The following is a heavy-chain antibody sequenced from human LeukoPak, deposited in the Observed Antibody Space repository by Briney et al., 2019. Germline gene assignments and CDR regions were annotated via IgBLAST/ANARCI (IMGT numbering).Heavy chain of an antibody. CDR1: GFTFRSYW. CDR2: INQDGTDK. Sequence: GGSLRLSCAASGFTFRSYWMGWVRQAPGKGLEWVANINQDGTDKYYVDSVKGRFTISRDNAKNSLYLQMNGLGAEDTALYFCARDGGFYFDSWGQGSLVIVSS. D-gene: IGHD3-16*01. J-gene: IGHJ4*02. CDR3: ARDGGFYFDS. V-gene: IGHV3-7*04.